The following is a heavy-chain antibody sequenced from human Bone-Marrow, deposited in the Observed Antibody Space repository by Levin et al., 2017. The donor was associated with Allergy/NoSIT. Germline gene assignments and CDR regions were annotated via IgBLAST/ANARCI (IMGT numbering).Heavy chain of an antibody. CDR2: VDHRGSP. Sequence: SETLSLTCAVSGGSITSGDYSWSWIRQTPKTGLEWIGYVDHRGSPTYNPSFKSRVTMSIDRSQNTFSLKLTSVTAADTAVYYRASGHCSGNICRDYWGQGKLVTVSS. V-gene: IGHV4-30-2*01. J-gene: IGHJ4*02. CDR3: ASGHCSGNICRDY. CDR1: GGSITSGDYS. D-gene: IGHD4-23*01.